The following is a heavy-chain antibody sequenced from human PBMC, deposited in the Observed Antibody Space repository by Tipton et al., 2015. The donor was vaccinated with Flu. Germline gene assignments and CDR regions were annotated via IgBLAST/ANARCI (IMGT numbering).Heavy chain of an antibody. CDR3: ARDRSPGLERLEYYYMDV. CDR1: GGTFDTYS. CDR2: VNPFFGPP. D-gene: IGHD3-3*01. Sequence: QSGPEVKKPGSSVRVSCKASGGTFDTYSITWVRQAPGQGLEWMGGVNPFFGPPQYAQKFQDRVTIDADDSTSTAYMELSGLRPDDTAVYYCARDRSPGLERLEYYYMDVWGNGTTVTVSS. J-gene: IGHJ6*03. V-gene: IGHV1-69*01.